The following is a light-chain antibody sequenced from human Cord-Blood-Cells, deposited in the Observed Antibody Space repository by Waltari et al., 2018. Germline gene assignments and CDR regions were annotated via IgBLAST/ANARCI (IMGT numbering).Light chain of an antibody. Sequence: SYVLTQPPSVSVAPGKTARINCGGNNIGSKTVHGYQQKPGQAPVLVIYYDSDRPSGIPERFSGSNSGNTASLTISRVEAGDEADYYCQVWDSSSDHWVFGGGTKLTVL. J-gene: IGLJ3*02. CDR3: QVWDSSSDHWV. V-gene: IGLV3-21*04. CDR1: NIGSKT. CDR2: YDS.